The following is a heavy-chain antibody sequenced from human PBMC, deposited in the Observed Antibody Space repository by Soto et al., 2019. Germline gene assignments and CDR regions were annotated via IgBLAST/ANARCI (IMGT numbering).Heavy chain of an antibody. Sequence: QVQLVESGGGVVQPGRSLRLSCAASGFTFSSYGMHWVRQAPGKGLEWVAVIAYDGSNKYYADSVKGRFTSSRDNSKNTLYRQMNSLRAADTAVYYCAQAEVTVVTPYYFDYWGQGTLVTVSS. CDR1: GFTFSSYG. D-gene: IGHD2-21*02. J-gene: IGHJ4*02. V-gene: IGHV3-30*18. CDR3: AQAEVTVVTPYYFDY. CDR2: IAYDGSNK.